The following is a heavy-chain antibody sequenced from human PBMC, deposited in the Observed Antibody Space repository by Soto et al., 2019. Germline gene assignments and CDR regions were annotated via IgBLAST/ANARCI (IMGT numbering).Heavy chain of an antibody. J-gene: IGHJ4*02. CDR2: ISGSGGST. CDR3: AKSGSGSYYVAIDY. Sequence: GGSLRLSCAASGFTFSSYAMSWVRQAPGKGLEWVSAISGSGGSTYYADSVKGRFTNSRDNSKNTLYLQMNSLRAEDTAVYYCAKSGSGSYYVAIDYWGQGTLVTVSS. V-gene: IGHV3-23*01. D-gene: IGHD1-26*01. CDR1: GFTFSSYA.